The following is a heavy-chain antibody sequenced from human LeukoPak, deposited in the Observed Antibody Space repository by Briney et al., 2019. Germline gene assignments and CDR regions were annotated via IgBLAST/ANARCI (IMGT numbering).Heavy chain of an antibody. D-gene: IGHD2-15*01. CDR1: GGSISSSGYY. V-gene: IGHV4-39*07. J-gene: IGHJ4*02. CDR2: IYSSGST. Sequence: SETLSLTCTVSGGSISSSGYYWGWIRQPPGKGLEWIGSIYSSGSTYYNPSLQSRVTMSVKMSKNQFSLKLRSVTAADTAVYYCARDGPEGIMVVAPTHYFHYWGQGTLVTVSS. CDR3: ARDGPEGIMVVAPTHYFHY.